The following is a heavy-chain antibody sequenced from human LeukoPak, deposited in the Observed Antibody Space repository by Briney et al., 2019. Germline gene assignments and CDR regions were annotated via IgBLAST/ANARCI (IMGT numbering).Heavy chain of an antibody. J-gene: IGHJ6*02. CDR1: GYTFTSYD. D-gene: IGHD2-15*01. CDR2: MNPNGGNT. V-gene: IGHV1-8*01. Sequence: GASVKVSCKASGYTFTSYDINWARQASGQGLEWMGWMNPNGGNTGYAQKFQGRVTMTRNTSISTAYMELSSLRSEDTAVYYCARSPTLNSHFVVVVTNYYYYGMDVWGQGTTVTVSS. CDR3: ARSPTLNSHFVVVVTNYYYYGMDV.